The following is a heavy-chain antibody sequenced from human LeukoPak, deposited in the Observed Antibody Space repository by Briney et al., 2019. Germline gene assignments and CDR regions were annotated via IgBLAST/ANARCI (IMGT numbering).Heavy chain of an antibody. J-gene: IGHJ4*02. V-gene: IGHV4-38-2*02. CDR3: ARDQYYYDSSGSIPDY. D-gene: IGHD3-22*01. Sequence: PSETLSLTCTVSGYSISSGYYWGWIRQPPGKGLEWIGSIYHSGSTYYNPSLKSRVTISVDTSKNQFSLKLSSATAADTAVYYCARDQYYYDSSGSIPDYWGQGTLVTVSS. CDR2: IYHSGST. CDR1: GYSISSGYY.